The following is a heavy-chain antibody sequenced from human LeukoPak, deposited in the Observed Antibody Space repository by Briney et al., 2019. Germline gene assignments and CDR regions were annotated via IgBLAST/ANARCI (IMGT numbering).Heavy chain of an antibody. D-gene: IGHD3-22*01. CDR3: AKEGPNYYDSSGASYYFDY. J-gene: IGHJ4*02. V-gene: IGHV3-23*01. CDR1: GFTFSSYA. CDR2: ISGSGGST. Sequence: GGSLRLSCAASGFTFSSYAMSWVRQAPGKGLEWVSAISGSGGSTYYADSVKGRFTISRDNSKNTLYLQMNSLRAEDTAVYYCAKEGPNYYDSSGASYYFDYWGQGTLVTVSS.